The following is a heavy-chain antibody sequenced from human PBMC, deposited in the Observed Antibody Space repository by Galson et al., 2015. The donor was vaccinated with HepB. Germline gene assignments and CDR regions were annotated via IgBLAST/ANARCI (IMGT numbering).Heavy chain of an antibody. V-gene: IGHV3-23*01. CDR1: GFTFSYYA. CDR3: AKVFPEKTDGWYRQALYYFDS. CDR2: ITPSGDNT. D-gene: IGHD6-19*01. Sequence: SLSLSCAASGFTFSYYAMAWVRQAPGKGLEWISAITPSGDNTYSADSMKGRFFISRDNSQNTPFLQMNSLRADDTAIYFCAKVFPEKTDGWYRQALYYFDSWGQGTRVTVSS. J-gene: IGHJ4*02.